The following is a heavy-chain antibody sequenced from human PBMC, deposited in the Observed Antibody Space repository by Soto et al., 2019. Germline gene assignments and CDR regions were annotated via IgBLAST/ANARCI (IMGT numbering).Heavy chain of an antibody. CDR3: ARGYSMTTVTLYYFDY. J-gene: IGHJ4*02. V-gene: IGHV1-46*03. CDR2: INPSGGST. D-gene: IGHD4-17*01. CDR1: GYTFTSYY. Sequence: QVQLVQSGAEVKKPGASVKVSCKASGYTFTSYYMHWVRQAPGQGLEWMGIINPSGGSTSYAQKFQGRVTITRDTSTSTVYMELSSLRSEDTAVYYCARGYSMTTVTLYYFDYWGQGTLVTVSS.